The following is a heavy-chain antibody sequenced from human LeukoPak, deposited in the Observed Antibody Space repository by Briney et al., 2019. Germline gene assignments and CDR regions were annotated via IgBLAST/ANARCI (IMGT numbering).Heavy chain of an antibody. CDR1: GYTFTGYY. Sequence: ASVKVSCKASGYTFTGYYMHWVRQAPGQGLEWMGWINPYIGGTKYAQRFQGRVTMTRDTSISTAYMELSRLRSDDTAVYYCARGGSGWYGVDYWGQGTLVTVSS. V-gene: IGHV1-2*02. D-gene: IGHD6-19*01. CDR3: ARGGSGWYGVDY. CDR2: INPYIGGT. J-gene: IGHJ4*02.